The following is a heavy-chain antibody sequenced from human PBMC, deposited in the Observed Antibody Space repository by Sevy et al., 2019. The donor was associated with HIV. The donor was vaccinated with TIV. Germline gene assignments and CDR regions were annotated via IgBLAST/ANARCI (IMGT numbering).Heavy chain of an antibody. D-gene: IGHD2-15*01. Sequence: ASVKVSCKASGYTFTSYGISWVRQAPGQGLEWMGWISAYNGNTNYAQKLQGRVTMTTDTSTSTAYMELSSLRSDDMAVYYCARDGYCSGGSCYHLGYYYYGMDVWGQGTTVTVSS. CDR3: ARDGYCSGGSCYHLGYYYYGMDV. CDR2: ISAYNGNT. CDR1: GYTFTSYG. V-gene: IGHV1-18*03. J-gene: IGHJ6*02.